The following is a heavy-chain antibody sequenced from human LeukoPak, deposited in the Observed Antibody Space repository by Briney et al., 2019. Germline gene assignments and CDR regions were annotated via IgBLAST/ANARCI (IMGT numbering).Heavy chain of an antibody. Sequence: SETLSLTCTVSGGSINSADYYWSWIRQPPGKGLEWIGYIYYSGSTHYNPSLKSRVTISVDTSENQFSLNLSSVTAADTAVYYCARNYGALGYSYMDVWAKGPRSPSP. CDR1: GGSINSADYY. J-gene: IGHJ6*03. CDR3: ARNYGALGYSYMDV. V-gene: IGHV4-30-4*01. CDR2: IYYSGST. D-gene: IGHD4-17*01.